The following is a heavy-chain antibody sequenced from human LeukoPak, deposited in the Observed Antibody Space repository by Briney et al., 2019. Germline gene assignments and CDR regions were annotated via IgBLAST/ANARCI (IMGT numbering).Heavy chain of an antibody. D-gene: IGHD3-3*01. CDR1: GGSISNHH. CDR3: ARQGYRSGYFVFDY. V-gene: IGHV4-59*08. Sequence: SETLSLTCTVSGGSISNHHWSWIRQPPGKGLEYIGFIYYSGTTNYNPSLKSRVTISVDTSKNQFSLKLSSATAADTAVYYCARQGYRSGYFVFDYWGQGSLVTVSS. CDR2: IYYSGTT. J-gene: IGHJ4*02.